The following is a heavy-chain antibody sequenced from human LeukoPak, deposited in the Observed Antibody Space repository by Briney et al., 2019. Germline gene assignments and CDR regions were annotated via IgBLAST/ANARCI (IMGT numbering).Heavy chain of an antibody. Sequence: SETLSLTCAVYGGSFSGYYWSWIRQPPGKGLEWIGEINHSGSTNYNPSLKSRVTISVDTSKNQSSLKLSSVTAADTAVYYCARLVGIPYSSSSDYWGQGTLVTVSS. J-gene: IGHJ4*02. CDR3: ARLVGIPYSSSSDY. D-gene: IGHD6-13*01. CDR1: GGSFSGYY. CDR2: INHSGST. V-gene: IGHV4-34*01.